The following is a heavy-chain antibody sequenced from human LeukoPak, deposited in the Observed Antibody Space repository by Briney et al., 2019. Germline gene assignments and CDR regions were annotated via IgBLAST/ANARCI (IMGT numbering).Heavy chain of an antibody. CDR3: ARVWDFWSGYSDY. CDR2: ISSSSSYI. D-gene: IGHD3-3*01. V-gene: IGHV3-21*01. J-gene: IGHJ4*02. CDR1: GFTFSSYS. Sequence: GGSLRLSCAASGFTFSSYSMNWVRQAAGKGLEWVSSISSSSSYIYYADSVKGRFTISRDNAKNSLYLQMNSLRAEDTAVYYCARVWDFWSGYSDYWGQGTLVTVSS.